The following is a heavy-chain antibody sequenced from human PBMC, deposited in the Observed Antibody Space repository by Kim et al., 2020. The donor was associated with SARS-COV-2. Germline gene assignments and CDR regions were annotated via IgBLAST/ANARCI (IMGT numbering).Heavy chain of an antibody. J-gene: IGHJ6*02. V-gene: IGHV4-34*01. D-gene: IGHD3-10*01. Sequence: RVTISVDTSKNQFSLKLSSVTAADTAVYYCARGLLWFGELLYYYYYGMDVWGQGTTVTVSS. CDR3: ARGLLWFGELLYYYYYGMDV.